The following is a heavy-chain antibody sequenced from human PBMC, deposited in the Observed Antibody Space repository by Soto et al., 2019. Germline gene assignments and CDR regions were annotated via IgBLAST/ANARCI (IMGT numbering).Heavy chain of an antibody. CDR1: GGSISSCGYY. J-gene: IGHJ4*02. CDR2: IYYSGST. Sequence: SETLSLTWTVSGGSISSCGYYWSWIRQHPGKGLEWIGYIYYSGSTYYNPSLKSRVTISVNTSKNQFSLKLSSVTAADTAVYYCARATTYYYDSSGYRIGYYFDYWGQGTLVTVSS. CDR3: ARATTYYYDSSGYRIGYYFDY. V-gene: IGHV4-31*02. D-gene: IGHD3-22*01.